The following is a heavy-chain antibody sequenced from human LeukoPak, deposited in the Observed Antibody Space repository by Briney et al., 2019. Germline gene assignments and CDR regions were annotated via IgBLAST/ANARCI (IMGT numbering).Heavy chain of an antibody. V-gene: IGHV3-66*01. D-gene: IGHD6-19*01. J-gene: IGHJ4*02. CDR2: IYSGGST. CDR3: ARDFIAVAGTELDY. CDR1: GFTDSSNY. Sequence: GGSLRLSCAASGFTDSSNYMSWVRQAPGKGLEWVSVIYSGGSTYYADSVKGRFTISRDNAKNSLYLQMNSLRAEDTAVYYCARDFIAVAGTELDYWGQGTLVTVSS.